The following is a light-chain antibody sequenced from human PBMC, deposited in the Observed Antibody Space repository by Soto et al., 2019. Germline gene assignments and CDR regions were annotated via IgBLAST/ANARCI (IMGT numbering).Light chain of an antibody. Sequence: IHLAQIPSSLSASQGARVTIHCRASQNIGNRLAWFQQKPGKPPKLLIEAASTLEIGVPSTLSGSGSGTEFSLTISSLGPEDFATYYCLQVANFPRTFGQGTKVDIK. J-gene: IGKJ1*01. V-gene: IGKV1-12*01. CDR1: QNIGNR. CDR3: LQVANFPRT. CDR2: AAS.